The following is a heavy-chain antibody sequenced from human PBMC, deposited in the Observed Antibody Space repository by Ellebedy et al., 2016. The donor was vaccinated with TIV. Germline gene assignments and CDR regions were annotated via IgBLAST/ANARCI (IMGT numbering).Heavy chain of an antibody. J-gene: IGHJ6*02. V-gene: IGHV1-18*01. CDR1: GYTFTSYG. CDR2: ISAYNGNT. CDR3: ARGAVPPTYYYYYGMDV. Sequence: ASVKVSCXASGYTFTSYGISWVRQAPGQGLEWMGWISAYNGNTNYAQKLQGRVTMTTDTSTSTAYMELSSLRSEDTAVYYCARGAVPPTYYYYYGMDVWGQGTTVTVSS.